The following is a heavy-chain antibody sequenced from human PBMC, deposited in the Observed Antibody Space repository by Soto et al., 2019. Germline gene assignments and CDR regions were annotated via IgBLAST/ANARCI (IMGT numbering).Heavy chain of an antibody. J-gene: IGHJ5*02. CDR1: GGSFSGYY. CDR3: ARGGAYRQTNWFDP. CDR2: INHSGST. Sequence: QVQLQQWGAGLLKPSETLSLTCAVYGGSFSGYYWSWIRQPPGKGLEWIGEINHSGSTNYNPSLKSRVTISIGTSKNHFSLKLSSVTAADTAVYYCARGGAYRQTNWFDPWGQGTLVTVSS. V-gene: IGHV4-34*02.